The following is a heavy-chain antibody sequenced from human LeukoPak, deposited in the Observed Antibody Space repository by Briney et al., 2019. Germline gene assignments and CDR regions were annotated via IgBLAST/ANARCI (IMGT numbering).Heavy chain of an antibody. J-gene: IGHJ4*02. V-gene: IGHV3-53*01. CDR3: ARDGPGYAGDY. CDR1: GFTVSSNY. D-gene: IGHD5-18*01. Sequence: GGSLRLSCATSGFTVSSNYMSWVRQAPGKGLEWVSVIYSGGSTYYADSVMGRFTISRDNSKNTLYLQMNSLRAEDTAVYYCARDGPGYAGDYWGQGTLVTVSS. CDR2: IYSGGST.